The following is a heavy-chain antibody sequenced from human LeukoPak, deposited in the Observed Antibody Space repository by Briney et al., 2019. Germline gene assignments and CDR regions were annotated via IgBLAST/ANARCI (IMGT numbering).Heavy chain of an antibody. CDR3: ARDRDWAFDY. CDR1: GFTFSSYS. V-gene: IGHV3-48*02. D-gene: IGHD2-21*02. J-gene: IGHJ4*02. CDR2: IWDSSRAL. Sequence: GGSLRLSCAASGFTFSSYSMNWVRQAPGKGLEWISYIWDSSRALYYADSVKGRFTISRDNAKNSLYLQMNSLRDEDTAAYYCARDRDWAFDYWGQGTLVTVSS.